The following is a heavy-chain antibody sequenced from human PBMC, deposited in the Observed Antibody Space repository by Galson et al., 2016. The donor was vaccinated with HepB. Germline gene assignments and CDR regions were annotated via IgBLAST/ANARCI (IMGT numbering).Heavy chain of an antibody. CDR1: GFTVSNNY. J-gene: IGHJ6*02. V-gene: IGHV3-30*18. Sequence: SLRLSCAASGFTVSNNYMIWFRQAPGKGLEWVAVISYDGSNKYYEDSVKGRFTISRDNSKNTLYLQMNSLRAEDTAVYYCAKDSYYDILTGPTYYYYGMDVWGQGTTVTVSS. D-gene: IGHD3-9*01. CDR3: AKDSYYDILTGPTYYYYGMDV. CDR2: ISYDGSNK.